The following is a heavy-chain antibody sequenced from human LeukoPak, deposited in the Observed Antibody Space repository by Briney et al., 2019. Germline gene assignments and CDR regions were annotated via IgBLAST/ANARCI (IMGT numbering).Heavy chain of an antibody. CDR3: ARNKGIAEAGPGYYYYYMDV. CDR1: GYTFTGYY. V-gene: IGHV1-2*02. Sequence: ASVKVSCKASGYTFTGYYMHWVRQAPGQGLEWMGWINPNSGGTNYAQKFQGRVTMTRDTSISTAYMELSRLRSDDTAVYYCARNKGIAEAGPGYYYYYMDVWGKGTTVTVSS. CDR2: INPNSGGT. J-gene: IGHJ6*03. D-gene: IGHD6-13*01.